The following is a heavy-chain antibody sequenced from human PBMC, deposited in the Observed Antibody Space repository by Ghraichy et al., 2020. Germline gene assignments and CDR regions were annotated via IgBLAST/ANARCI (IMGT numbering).Heavy chain of an antibody. D-gene: IGHD6-19*01. CDR1: GFTFSSYA. CDR3: AKGDSSGWYYSVNAEYFQH. Sequence: GGSLRLTCAASGFTFSSYAMSWVRQAPGKGLEWVSAISGSGGSTYYADSVKGRFTISRDNSKNTLYLQMNSLRAEDTAVYYCAKGDSSGWYYSVNAEYFQHWGQGTLVTVSS. V-gene: IGHV3-23*01. J-gene: IGHJ1*01. CDR2: ISGSGGST.